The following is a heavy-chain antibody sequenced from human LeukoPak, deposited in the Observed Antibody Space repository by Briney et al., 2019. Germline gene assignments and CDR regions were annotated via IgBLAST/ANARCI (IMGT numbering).Heavy chain of an antibody. CDR3: AKDRGGSSELGDAFDV. CDR2: ISWNSGSI. J-gene: IGHJ3*01. D-gene: IGHD1-26*01. Sequence: PGRSLRLSCAASGFTFYDYAMHWVRQAPGKGLEWVSGISWNSGSIGYADSVKGRFTISRDNAKNSLYLQMNSLRVEDTALYYCAKDRGGSSELGDAFDVWGQGTMVRVSS. V-gene: IGHV3-9*01. CDR1: GFTFYDYA.